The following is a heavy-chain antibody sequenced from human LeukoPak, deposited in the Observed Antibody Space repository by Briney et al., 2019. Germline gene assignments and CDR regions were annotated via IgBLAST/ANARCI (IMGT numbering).Heavy chain of an antibody. Sequence: GGSLRLSCAASGFTFSSYGMHWVRQAPGKGLEWVSSISSSSSYIYYADSVKGRFTISRDNAKNSLYLQMNSLRAEDTAVYYCAREWAYCSGGSCYTPYYYYGMDVWGQGTTVTVSS. CDR2: ISSSSSYI. CDR1: GFTFSSYG. J-gene: IGHJ6*02. V-gene: IGHV3-21*01. D-gene: IGHD2-15*01. CDR3: AREWAYCSGGSCYTPYYYYGMDV.